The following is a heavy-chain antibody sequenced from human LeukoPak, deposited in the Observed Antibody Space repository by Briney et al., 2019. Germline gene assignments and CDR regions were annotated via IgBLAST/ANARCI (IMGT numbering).Heavy chain of an antibody. V-gene: IGHV4-59*08. CDR3: ARHHYSGYDLTHAFDI. CDR1: GGSISSYY. CDR2: IYYSGST. Sequence: SETLSLTCTVSGGSISSYYRSWIRQPPGKGLEWIGYIYYSGSTNYNPSLKRRVTISVDTYKNQFSLKLSSVTAADTALYYCARHHYSGYDLTHAFDIWGQGTMVTVSS. J-gene: IGHJ3*02. D-gene: IGHD5-12*01.